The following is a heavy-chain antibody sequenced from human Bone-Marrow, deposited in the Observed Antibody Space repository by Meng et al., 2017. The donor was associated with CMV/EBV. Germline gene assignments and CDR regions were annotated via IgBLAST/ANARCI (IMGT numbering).Heavy chain of an antibody. CDR1: GYTFTDYY. Sequence: ASVKVSCKASGYTFTDYYMHWVRQAPGQGLEWMGWINPNSGDTNYAQKFRGRVTMTRHTSISTAYMELSRLRSDDTAVYYCARGGAHYYYYYGMDVWGQGTTVTVSS. J-gene: IGHJ6*02. CDR2: INPNSGDT. V-gene: IGHV1-2*02. CDR3: ARGGAHYYYYYGMDV.